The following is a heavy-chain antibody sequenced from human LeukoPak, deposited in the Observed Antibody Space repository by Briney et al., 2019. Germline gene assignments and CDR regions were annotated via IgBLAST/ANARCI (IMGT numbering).Heavy chain of an antibody. J-gene: IGHJ3*02. D-gene: IGHD5-18*01. CDR3: ARDGPYSYGYDAFDI. CDR2: IKHDGSAK. Sequence: GGSLRLSCAASGFTFSSYWMSWVRQAPGKGLEWVANIKHDGSAKYYLDSVKGRFTLSRDNAKNSLYLQMNRLRAEDTAVYYCARDGPYSYGYDAFDIWGQGTMVTVSS. V-gene: IGHV3-7*01. CDR1: GFTFSSYW.